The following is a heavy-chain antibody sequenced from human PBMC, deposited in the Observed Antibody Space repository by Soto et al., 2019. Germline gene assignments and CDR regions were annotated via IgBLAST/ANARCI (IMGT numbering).Heavy chain of an antibody. CDR3: ARCRDAFGFDS. J-gene: IGHJ4*02. CDR2: IHYRGRT. V-gene: IGHV4-31*03. D-gene: IGHD2-15*01. CDR1: GGTINSGGYY. Sequence: TLSLPCNVSGGTINSGGYYWGWIRQPPGKGLEWIGYIHYRGRTSYNPSLESRASISLDTSGHHFSLKLTSVTVADTAVYYCARCRDAFGFDSWGQGTLVTVSS.